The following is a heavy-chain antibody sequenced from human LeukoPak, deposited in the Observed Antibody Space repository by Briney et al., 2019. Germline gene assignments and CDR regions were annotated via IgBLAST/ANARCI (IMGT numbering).Heavy chain of an antibody. J-gene: IGHJ6*02. CDR2: IGSDGSGT. V-gene: IGHV3-74*03. D-gene: IGHD2-8*02. CDR3: TRVQAGRSGLMDV. CDR1: GFSLSGYW. Sequence: GGSLRLSCAASGFSLSGYWMHWVRKIPGKGLMWVARIGSDGSGTTYADPVKGRFTISRDNSKNTLYLQMNSLRDEDAAVYHCTRVQAGRSGLMDVWGRGTTVTVSS.